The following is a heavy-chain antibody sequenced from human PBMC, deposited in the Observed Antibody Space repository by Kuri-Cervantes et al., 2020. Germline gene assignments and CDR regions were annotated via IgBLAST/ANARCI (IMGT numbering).Heavy chain of an antibody. CDR1: GFTFSSYA. CDR3: ARDFGYQPPDY. J-gene: IGHJ4*02. V-gene: IGHV3-30-3*01. Sequence: GGSLRLSCAASGFTFSSYAMHWVRQAPGKGLEWVAVISYDGSNKYYADSVKGRFTISRDNAKNSLYLQMNSLRAEDTAVYYCARDFGYQPPDYWGQGTLVTVSS. D-gene: IGHD3-16*01. CDR2: ISYDGSNK.